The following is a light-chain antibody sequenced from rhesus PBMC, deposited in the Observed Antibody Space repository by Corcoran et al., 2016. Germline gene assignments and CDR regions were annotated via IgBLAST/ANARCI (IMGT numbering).Light chain of an antibody. CDR2: WAS. CDR1: QSLLYSSNNKNY. Sequence: DIVMTQSPDSLTVSLGERVTINCKSSQSLLYSSNNKNYLAWYQQKPGQAPNLLLYWASNRESGVPNRVSGGGSGTDFTLTISGLQAEDVAVYYCQQYYSSPFSFGQGTKVEIK. CDR3: QQYYSSPFS. V-gene: IGKV4-1*01. J-gene: IGKJ2*01.